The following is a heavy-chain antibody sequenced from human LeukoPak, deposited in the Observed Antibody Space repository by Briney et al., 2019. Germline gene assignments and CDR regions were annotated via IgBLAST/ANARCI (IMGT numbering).Heavy chain of an antibody. CDR3: AREAQIAVQFDY. V-gene: IGHV1-3*01. J-gene: IGHJ4*02. D-gene: IGHD6-19*01. Sequence: ASVKVSCKASGYTFTSYAMHLVRQAPGQRLEWMGWINAGNGNTKYSHKFQGRVTITRDTSASTAYMELSSLRSEDTAVYYCAREAQIAVQFDYWGQGTLVTVSS. CDR2: INAGNGNT. CDR1: GYTFTSYA.